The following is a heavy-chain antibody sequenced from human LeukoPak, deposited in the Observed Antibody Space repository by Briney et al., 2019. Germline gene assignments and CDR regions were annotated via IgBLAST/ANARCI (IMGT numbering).Heavy chain of an antibody. Sequence: SETLSLTCTVSGGSISSSSYYWGWLRQPPGKGLEWIGSIYYSWSTYYNPSLKSRLTISVDTSRNQFSLQLSSVTPADTAFYYCARYYCASTRCPGIDYWGQGTLVTVSS. D-gene: IGHD2-2*01. CDR3: ARYYCASTRCPGIDY. V-gene: IGHV4-39*07. J-gene: IGHJ4*02. CDR1: GGSISSSSYY. CDR2: IYYSWST.